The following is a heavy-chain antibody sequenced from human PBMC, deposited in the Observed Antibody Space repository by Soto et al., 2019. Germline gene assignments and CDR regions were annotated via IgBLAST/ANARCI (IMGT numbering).Heavy chain of an antibody. CDR2: ISSSGSTI. D-gene: IGHD2-2*01. J-gene: IGHJ4*02. CDR1: GFTFSSYE. Sequence: PGGSLRLSCAASGFTFSSYEMNWVRQAPGKGLEWVSYISSSGSTIYYADSVKGRFTTSRDNAKNSLYLQMNSLRAEDTAVYYCARGLQGYCSSTSCYAPFSTYYFDYWGQGTLVTVSS. V-gene: IGHV3-48*03. CDR3: ARGLQGYCSSTSCYAPFSTYYFDY.